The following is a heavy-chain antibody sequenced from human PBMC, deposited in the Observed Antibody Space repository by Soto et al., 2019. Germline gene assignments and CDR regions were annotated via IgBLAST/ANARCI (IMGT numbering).Heavy chain of an antibody. Sequence: SETLSLTCTVSGDSITSSSYYWGWIRQPPGKGLEWIGTIYYSGTTYYNPSLKSRVTISVDTSRKQFSLKLSSVTAADTAVYYCARQKSSTHWPTWGQGTLVTVYS. D-gene: IGHD2-2*01. CDR2: IYYSGTT. CDR1: GDSITSSSYY. V-gene: IGHV4-39*01. J-gene: IGHJ4*02. CDR3: ARQKSSTHWPT.